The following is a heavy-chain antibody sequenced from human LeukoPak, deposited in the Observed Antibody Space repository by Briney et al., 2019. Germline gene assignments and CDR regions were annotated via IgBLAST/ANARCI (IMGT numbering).Heavy chain of an antibody. D-gene: IGHD3-10*01. CDR1: GITLSNYG. CDR2: ISGSGGSA. J-gene: IGHJ4*02. CDR3: AKRGVVVRVILVGFHKEAYYFDS. V-gene: IGHV3-23*01. Sequence: GGSLRLSCAVSGITLSNYGMSWVRQAPGKGPEWVAGISGSGGSAYYADAVKGRFTISRDNPKNTLYLQMNSLRVEDTAVYFCAKRGVVVRVILVGFHKEAYYFDSWGQGALVTVSS.